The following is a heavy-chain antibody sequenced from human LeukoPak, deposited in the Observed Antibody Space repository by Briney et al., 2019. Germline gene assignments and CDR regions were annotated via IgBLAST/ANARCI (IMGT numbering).Heavy chain of an antibody. CDR3: ARDGYSYGYYYYYGMDV. V-gene: IGHV3-23*01. Sequence: GGSLRLSCAASGFTFSSYAVTWVRQAPGKGLEWVSSITGTGDRTYYADSVKGRFTISRDNPKKTLHLQMNSLRAEDTAVYYCARDGYSYGYYYYYGMDVWGQGTTVTVSS. CDR1: GFTFSSYA. J-gene: IGHJ6*02. D-gene: IGHD5-18*01. CDR2: ITGTGDRT.